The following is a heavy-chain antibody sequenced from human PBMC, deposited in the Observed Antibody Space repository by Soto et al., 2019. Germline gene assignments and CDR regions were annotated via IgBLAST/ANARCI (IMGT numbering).Heavy chain of an antibody. CDR2: IYYSGST. J-gene: IGHJ6*03. CDR1: GGSISSGGYY. D-gene: IGHD6-13*01. Sequence: QVQLQESGPGLVKPSQTLSLTCTVSGGSISSGGYYWSWIRQHPGKGLEWIGYIYYSGSTYYTASLMSRVTISVDTSKNQFSLKLSSVTAADTAVYYCARLASSSWSLDYYCYYMDVWGKGTTVTVSS. V-gene: IGHV4-31*03. CDR3: ARLASSSWSLDYYCYYMDV.